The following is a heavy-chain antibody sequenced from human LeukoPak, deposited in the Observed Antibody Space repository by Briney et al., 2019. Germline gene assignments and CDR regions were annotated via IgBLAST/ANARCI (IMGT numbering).Heavy chain of an antibody. CDR2: INHSGST. J-gene: IGHJ5*02. D-gene: IGHD5-12*01. V-gene: IGHV4-34*01. Sequence: SETLSLTCAVYGGSFSGYYWSWIRQPPGKGLEWIGEINHSGSTNYNPSLKSRVTISVDTSKNQFSLKLSSVTAADTAVYYCARAHEDIVATYWFDPWGQGTLVTVSS. CDR3: ARAHEDIVATYWFDP. CDR1: GGSFSGYY.